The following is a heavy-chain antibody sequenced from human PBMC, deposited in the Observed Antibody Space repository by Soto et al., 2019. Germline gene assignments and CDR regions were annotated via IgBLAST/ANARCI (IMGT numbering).Heavy chain of an antibody. Sequence: EVQLVESGGGLVQPGGSLRLSCEASGFTFRNYDMHWVRQGTGKGLEWVSGSSAAGDPDYADSVEGRFTISRENAQNSFFLQMNSLRVGDPAVYYCARTDRDFYGLDVWGQGTTVIVSS. J-gene: IGHJ6*02. CDR1: GFTFRNYD. CDR3: ARTDRDFYGLDV. CDR2: SSAAGDP. V-gene: IGHV3-13*05.